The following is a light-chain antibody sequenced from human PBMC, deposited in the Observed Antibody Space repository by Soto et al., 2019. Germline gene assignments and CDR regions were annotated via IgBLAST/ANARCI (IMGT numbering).Light chain of an antibody. J-gene: IGLJ2*01. CDR3: SSYSTSSPVV. V-gene: IGLV2-14*03. CDR2: DVS. Sequence: QSALTQPASVSGSPGQSITISCTGTSSDVGNYNYISWYQQHPGKAPKLMIFDVSNRPSGVSDRFSGSKSGNTASLTISGLKADDEADYYCSSYSTSSPVVFGGGTKLTVL. CDR1: SSDVGNYNY.